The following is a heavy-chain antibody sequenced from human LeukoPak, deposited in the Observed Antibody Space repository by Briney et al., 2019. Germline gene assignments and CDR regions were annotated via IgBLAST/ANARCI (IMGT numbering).Heavy chain of an antibody. CDR1: GFTFSSYG. V-gene: IGHV3-23*01. J-gene: IGHJ4*02. D-gene: IGHD3-22*01. CDR3: AIMHGYYDGSGYWVQ. Sequence: GGSLRLSCAASGFTFSSYGMSWVRQAPGQGLEWVSFITTSGATTSYADSVKGRFTTSRDNPRNTLYMQMNSLRDEDTALYYCAIMHGYYDGSGYWVQWGQGTLVTVSS. CDR2: ITTSGATT.